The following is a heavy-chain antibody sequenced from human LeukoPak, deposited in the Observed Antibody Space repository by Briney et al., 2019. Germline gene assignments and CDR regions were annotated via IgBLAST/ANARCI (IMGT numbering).Heavy chain of an antibody. CDR2: ISYDGSNK. J-gene: IGHJ4*02. V-gene: IGHV3-30-3*01. CDR3: ARAVGATIDLFDY. D-gene: IGHD1-26*01. CDR1: GFTFSSYA. Sequence: GRSLRLSCAASGFTFSSYAMHWVRQAPGKGLEGVAVISYDGSNKYYADSVKGRFTISRDNSKNTLYLQMNSLRAEDTAVYYCARAVGATIDLFDYWGQGTLVTVSS.